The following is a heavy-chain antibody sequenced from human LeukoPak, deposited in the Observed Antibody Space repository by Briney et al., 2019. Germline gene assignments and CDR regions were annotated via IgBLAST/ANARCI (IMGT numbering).Heavy chain of an antibody. CDR3: AKGSLGSWYYFDY. CDR1: GSTFSNYA. J-gene: IGHJ4*02. CDR2: IRSGGSA. Sequence: GGSLRLSCAASGSTFSNYAMIWVRQAPGQGLEWVSAIRSGGSAKYADPVKGRFTIFRDNSKNTLYLQMNSLRAEDTAVYYCAKGSLGSWYYFDYWGQGTLVTVSS. V-gene: IGHV3-23*01. D-gene: IGHD6-13*01.